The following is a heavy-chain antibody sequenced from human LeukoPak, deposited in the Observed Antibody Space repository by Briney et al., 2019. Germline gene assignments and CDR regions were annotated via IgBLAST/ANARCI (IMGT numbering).Heavy chain of an antibody. V-gene: IGHV3-74*01. J-gene: IGHJ3*02. CDR2: INSDGSST. Sequence: GGSLRLSCAASGFTFSSYWMHWVRQAPGKGLVWVSRINSDGSSTTYADSVKGRFTISRDNAKNTLYQQMNSLRAEDTAVYYCARDRGYDNAFDIWGQGTMVTVSS. CDR3: ARDRGYDNAFDI. CDR1: GFTFSSYW. D-gene: IGHD5-12*01.